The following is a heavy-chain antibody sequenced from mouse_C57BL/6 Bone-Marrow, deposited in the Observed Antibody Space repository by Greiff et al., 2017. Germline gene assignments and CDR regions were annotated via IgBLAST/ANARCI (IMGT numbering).Heavy chain of an antibody. CDR1: GYTFTSYG. Sequence: QVQLKQSGAELARPGASVKLSCKASGYTFTSYGISWVKQRTGQGLEWIGEIYPRSGNTYYNEKFKGKATLTADKSSSTAYMELRSLTSEDSAVYFCARWDYGNYAWFAYWGQGTLVTVSA. CDR2: IYPRSGNT. CDR3: ARWDYGNYAWFAY. V-gene: IGHV1-81*01. D-gene: IGHD2-1*01. J-gene: IGHJ3*01.